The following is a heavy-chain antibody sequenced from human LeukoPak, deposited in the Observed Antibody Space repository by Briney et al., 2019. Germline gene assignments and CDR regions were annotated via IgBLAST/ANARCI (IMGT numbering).Heavy chain of an antibody. CDR3: ARAGVLWFGESKFDY. Sequence: GGSLRLSCAASGFTFRNYAMTWVRQAPGKGLEWVSGISATGVSTHYADSVRGRFTISRDNSKNSLYLQMNSLRAEDTAVYYCARAGVLWFGESKFDYWGQGTQVTVSS. J-gene: IGHJ4*02. CDR1: GFTFRNYA. CDR2: ISATGVST. V-gene: IGHV3-23*01. D-gene: IGHD3-10*01.